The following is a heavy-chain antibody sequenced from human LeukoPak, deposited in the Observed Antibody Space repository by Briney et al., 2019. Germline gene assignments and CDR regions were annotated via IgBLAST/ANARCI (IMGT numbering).Heavy chain of an antibody. Sequence: GSLRLSCAASGFTFSSYTMSWVRQAPGKGLEWVSAISGSGGSTYYADSVKGRFTISRDNPKNTLYLQMNSLRAEDTAVYYCAKPLSSGWYLDYFDSWGQGTLVTVSS. CDR3: AKPLSSGWYLDYFDS. CDR2: ISGSGGST. CDR1: GFTFSSYT. J-gene: IGHJ4*02. D-gene: IGHD6-19*01. V-gene: IGHV3-23*01.